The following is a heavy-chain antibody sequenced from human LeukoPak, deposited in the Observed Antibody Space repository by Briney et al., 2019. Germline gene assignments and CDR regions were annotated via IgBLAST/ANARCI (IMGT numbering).Heavy chain of an antibody. V-gene: IGHV1-3*01. D-gene: IGHD6-13*01. J-gene: IGHJ5*02. CDR1: GYTFTSYA. CDR3: ARFSPNRIARFDP. CDR2: INAGNGNT. Sequence: ASVKVSCKASGYTFTSYAMHWARQAPGQRLEWMGWINAGNGNTKYSQKFQGRVTITRDTSASTAYMELSSLRSEDTAVYYCARFSPNRIARFDPWGQGTLVTVSS.